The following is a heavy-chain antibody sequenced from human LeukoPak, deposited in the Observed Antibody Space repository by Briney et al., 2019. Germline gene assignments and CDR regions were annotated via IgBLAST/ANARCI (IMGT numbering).Heavy chain of an antibody. D-gene: IGHD4-17*01. Sequence: PGGSLRLSCAASGFTFSSYAMSWVRQAPGKGLEWVSTISGSGGSTSYADSVKGRFTISRDNSKNTLYLHMNSLRAEDTAVYYCATESRRTTVTTGWWYFDYWGQGTLVTVSS. V-gene: IGHV3-23*01. J-gene: IGHJ4*02. CDR3: ATESRRTTVTTGWWYFDY. CDR1: GFTFSSYA. CDR2: ISGSGGST.